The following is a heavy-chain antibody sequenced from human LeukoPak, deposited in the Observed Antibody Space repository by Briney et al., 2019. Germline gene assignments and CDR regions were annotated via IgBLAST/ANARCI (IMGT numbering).Heavy chain of an antibody. CDR3: ATTTIRLGY. D-gene: IGHD1-26*01. CDR1: GGSISSSSKY. CDR2: IYYSGTT. V-gene: IGHV4-39*07. Sequence: PSETLSLTCTVSGGSISSSSKYWGWIRQPPGKGPEWIGSIYYSGTTYFNPSLKSRVTISVDMSKNLFSLKLSSVTAADTAVYYCATTTIRLGYWGQGTLVTVSS. J-gene: IGHJ4*02.